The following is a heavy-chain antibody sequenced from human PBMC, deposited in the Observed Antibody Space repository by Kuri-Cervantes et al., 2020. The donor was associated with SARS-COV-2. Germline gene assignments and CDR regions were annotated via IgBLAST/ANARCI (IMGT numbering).Heavy chain of an antibody. CDR1: GGSISSSSYY. CDR3: ARLASSRGTREFDY. V-gene: IGHV4-39*07. J-gene: IGHJ4*02. D-gene: IGHD2-8*01. CDR2: IYHSGST. Sequence: SETLSLTCTVSGGSISSSSYYWGWIRQPPGKGLEWIGSIYHSGSTYCNPSLKSRVTISVDTSKNQFSLKLSSVTAADTAVYYCARLASSRGTREFDYWGQGTLVTVSS.